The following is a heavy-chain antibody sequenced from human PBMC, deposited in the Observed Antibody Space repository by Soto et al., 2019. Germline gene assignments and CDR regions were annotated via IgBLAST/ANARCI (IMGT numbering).Heavy chain of an antibody. CDR3: ASDNYYGSGSYYSYGMDV. CDR1: GYTFTSYD. Sequence: QVQLVQSGAEVKKPGASVKVSCKASGYTFTSYDINWVRQATGQGLEWMGWMNPNSGNTGYAQKFQGRVTMTRNTSISTAYMELSSLRSEDTAVYYCASDNYYGSGSYYSYGMDVWGQGTTVTVSS. CDR2: MNPNSGNT. J-gene: IGHJ6*02. D-gene: IGHD3-10*01. V-gene: IGHV1-8*01.